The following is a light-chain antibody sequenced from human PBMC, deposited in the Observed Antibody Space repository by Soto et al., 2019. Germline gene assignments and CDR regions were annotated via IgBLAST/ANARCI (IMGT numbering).Light chain of an antibody. V-gene: IGKV3-15*01. CDR2: GAS. Sequence: EIVITQSPATLSLSPGERATLSCRASQSVSSNLAWYQQKPGQAPRLLIYGASTRATGVPARFSGSGSGTEFTLTISTLQSEDFAVYYCQQYDNWPPLTLGGGTKVDIK. J-gene: IGKJ4*01. CDR1: QSVSSN. CDR3: QQYDNWPPLT.